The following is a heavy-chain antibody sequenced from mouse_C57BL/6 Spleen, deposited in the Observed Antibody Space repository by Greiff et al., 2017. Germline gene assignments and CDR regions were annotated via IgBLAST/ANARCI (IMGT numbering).Heavy chain of an antibody. CDR3: TRGYDYSFSY. V-gene: IGHV5-9-1*02. Sequence: EVKLVESGEGLVKPGGSLKLSCAASGFTFSSYAMSWVRQTPEKRLEWVAYISSGGEYIYYADTVKGRFTISRDNARNTLYLQMSSLKSEDTAMSYCTRGYDYSFSYWGQGTLVTVSA. CDR2: ISSGGEYI. D-gene: IGHD2-4*01. CDR1: GFTFSSYA. J-gene: IGHJ3*01.